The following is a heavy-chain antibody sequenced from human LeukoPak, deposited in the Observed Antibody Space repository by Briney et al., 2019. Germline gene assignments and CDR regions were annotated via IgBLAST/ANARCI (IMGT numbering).Heavy chain of an antibody. V-gene: IGHV3-21*01. D-gene: IGHD1-26*01. CDR3: ARVGQVGATHFDY. CDR2: ISSSSSYI. CDR1: GFTFSSYS. J-gene: IGHJ4*02. Sequence: GGSLRLSCAASGFTFSSYSMNWVRQAPGKGLEWVSSISSSSSYIYYADSVKGRFTISRDNAKNSLYLQVNSLRAEDTAVYYCARVGQVGATHFDYWGQGTLVTVSS.